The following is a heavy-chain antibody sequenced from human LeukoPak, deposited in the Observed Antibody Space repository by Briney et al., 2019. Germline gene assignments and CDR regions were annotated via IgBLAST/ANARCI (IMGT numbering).Heavy chain of an antibody. CDR2: ISGSGGST. V-gene: IGHV3-23*01. J-gene: IGHJ5*02. CDR1: GFTFSSYA. D-gene: IGHD2-2*02. CDR3: AKVADIVVVPAATPNWFDP. Sequence: GGSLRLSCAASGFTFSSYAMSWVRQAPGKGLEWVSAISGSGGSTYYADSVRGPFTISRDNSKNTLYLQMNSLRAEDTAVYYCAKVADIVVVPAATPNWFDPWGQGTLVTVSS.